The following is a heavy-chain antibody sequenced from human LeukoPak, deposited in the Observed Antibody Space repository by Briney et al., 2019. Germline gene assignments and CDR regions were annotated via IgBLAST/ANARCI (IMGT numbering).Heavy chain of an antibody. CDR1: GYTFTGYY. J-gene: IGHJ6*03. CDR2: INPNSGGT. V-gene: IGHV1-2*02. CDR3: ARHSNYYMDV. D-gene: IGHD4-11*01. Sequence: ASVKVSCKASGYTFTGYYMHWVRQAPGQGLEWMGWINPNSGGTNYAQKFQGRVTMTRDTSISTAYLQWSSLKASDTAMYYCARHSNYYMDVWGKGTTVTVSS.